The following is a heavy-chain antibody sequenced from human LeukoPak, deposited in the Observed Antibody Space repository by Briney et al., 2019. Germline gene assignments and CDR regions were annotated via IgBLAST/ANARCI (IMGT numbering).Heavy chain of an antibody. D-gene: IGHD2-2*01. V-gene: IGHV4-59*11. CDR3: ARALVVVVPAAIPVGWFDP. Sequence: PSETLSLTCTVSGGSISSHYWSWIRQPPGKGLEWIGYIYYSGSTNYNPSLKSRVTISVNTSKNQFSLKLSSVTAADTAVYYCARALVVVVPAAIPVGWFDPWGQGTLVTVSS. CDR2: IYYSGST. J-gene: IGHJ5*02. CDR1: GGSISSHY.